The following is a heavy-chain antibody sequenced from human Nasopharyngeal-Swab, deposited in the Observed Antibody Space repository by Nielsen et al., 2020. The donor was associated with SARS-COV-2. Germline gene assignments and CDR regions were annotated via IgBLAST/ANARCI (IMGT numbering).Heavy chain of an antibody. D-gene: IGHD6-13*01. CDR2: ISYDGSNK. Sequence: GGSLRLSCAASGFTFSSYGMHWVRQAPGKGLEWVAVISYDGSNKYYADSVKGRFTISRDNSKNTLYLQMNSLRAEDKAVYYCAKAGAGSWYGDYWGQGTLVTVSS. J-gene: IGHJ4*02. V-gene: IGHV3-30*18. CDR1: GFTFSSYG. CDR3: AKAGAGSWYGDY.